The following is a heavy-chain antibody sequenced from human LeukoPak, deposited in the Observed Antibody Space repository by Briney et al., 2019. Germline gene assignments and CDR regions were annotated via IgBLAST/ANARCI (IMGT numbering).Heavy chain of an antibody. CDR1: GFTXXXXX. D-gene: IGHD1-26*01. CDR3: ARDPVEWELLLDY. J-gene: IGHJ4*02. CDR2: MNIDGSEK. Sequence: PGGSXRLSCAASGFTXXXXXMGWXXQAPGXXXEXXXXMNIDGSEKYYADSVKGRFSISRDNARNSVYLQMASLRVEDTAVYYCARDPVEWELLLDYWGQGTLVTVSS. V-gene: IGHV3-7*01.